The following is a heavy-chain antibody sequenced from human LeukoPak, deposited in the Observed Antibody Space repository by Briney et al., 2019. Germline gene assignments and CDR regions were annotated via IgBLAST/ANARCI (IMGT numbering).Heavy chain of an antibody. V-gene: IGHV3-21*01. CDR1: GFTFSSYS. D-gene: IGHD6-19*01. CDR2: ISSSSSYI. CDR3: ARGIEQWLAREPNWFDP. Sequence: PGGSLRLSCAASGFTFSSYSMNWVRQAPGKGLEWVSSISSSSSYIYYADSVKGRFTISRDNAKNSLYLQMNSLRAEDTAVYYCARGIEQWLAREPNWFDPWGQGTLVTVSS. J-gene: IGHJ5*02.